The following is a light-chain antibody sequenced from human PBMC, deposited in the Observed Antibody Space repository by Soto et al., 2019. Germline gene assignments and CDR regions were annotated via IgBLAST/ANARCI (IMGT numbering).Light chain of an antibody. Sequence: DIQMTQSPSTLSASVGDRVTITCRASQSISSWLAWYQQKPGKAPKLLIYDASSLERGVPSRFSGSGSGTEFTLTISSLQPDDFATYYCQQYNSYPQTFGQGTKVDIK. CDR3: QQYNSYPQT. CDR2: DAS. V-gene: IGKV1-5*01. J-gene: IGKJ1*01. CDR1: QSISSW.